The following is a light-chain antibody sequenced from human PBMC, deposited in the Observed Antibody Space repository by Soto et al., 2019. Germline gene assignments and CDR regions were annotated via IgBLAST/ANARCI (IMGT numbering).Light chain of an antibody. CDR3: QQANSFPYT. CDR2: AAS. J-gene: IGKJ2*01. V-gene: IGKV1D-12*01. CDR1: QGVSSW. Sequence: DIQMTQSPSSVSASVGDRVTITCRASQGVSSWLAWYQRKPGKAPKLLIYAASTLQSGVPSRFSGSGSGTDFTLTISSLQPEDFATYYCQQANSFPYTFGQGTNLEIK.